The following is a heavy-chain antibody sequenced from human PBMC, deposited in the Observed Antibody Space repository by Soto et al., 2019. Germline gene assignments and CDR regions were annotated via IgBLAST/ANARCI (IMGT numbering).Heavy chain of an antibody. CDR3: ARDLDGSGSYYPKY. D-gene: IGHD3-10*01. J-gene: IGHJ4*02. CDR2: ISPHKDNT. Sequence: GASVKVSCKTSGYTFSSIGISWVRQAPGQGLEWMGWISPHKDNTYYAQRLQGRVTMTTDTSTSTAYMELRSLRSDDTAVYFCARDLDGSGSYYPKYWGQGTLVTVSS. V-gene: IGHV1-18*01. CDR1: GYTFSSIG.